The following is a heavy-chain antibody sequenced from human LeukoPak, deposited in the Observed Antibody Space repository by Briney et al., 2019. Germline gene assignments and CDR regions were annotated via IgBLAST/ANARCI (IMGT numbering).Heavy chain of an antibody. CDR2: IIPIFGTA. D-gene: IGHD6-13*01. J-gene: IGHJ3*02. CDR1: GGTFSSYA. CDR3: AITGYSSSHDAFDI. Sequence: GASVKVSCKASGGTFSSYAISWVRQAPGQGLEWMGGIIPIFGTANYAQKFQGRVTITADKSTSTAYVDLSSLRSEDTAVYYCAITGYSSSHDAFDIWGQGTMVTVSS. V-gene: IGHV1-69*06.